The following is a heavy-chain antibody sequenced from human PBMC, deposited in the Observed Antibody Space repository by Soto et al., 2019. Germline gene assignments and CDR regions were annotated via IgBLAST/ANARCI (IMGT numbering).Heavy chain of an antibody. CDR2: LYYRWST. V-gene: IGHV4-61*01. Sequence: QVQLQESGPGLVKPSETLSLTCTVSGGSVSSGSYYWSWIRQPPGKGLEWIGYLYYRWSTNCNPSLKSRVTISVDTSKNQFPLQLSSVTAADTAVYYCARWNYGSGPEFDYWGQGTLVTVSS. J-gene: IGHJ4*02. CDR1: GGSVSSGSYY. D-gene: IGHD3-10*01. CDR3: ARWNYGSGPEFDY.